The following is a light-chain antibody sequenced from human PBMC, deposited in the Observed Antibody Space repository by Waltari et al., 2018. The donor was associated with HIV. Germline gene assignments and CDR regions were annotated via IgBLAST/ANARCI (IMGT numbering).Light chain of an antibody. Sequence: QAALTQPPSASGTPGQRVTISCSGGSANIGRNSVSWFQKVPGTAPKPTTYKDNQRPSAVHDRFCASKSGPSASLAISGLRSEDEAAYYCAAWDVGLRGLVFGGGTKLTVL. CDR1: SANIGRNS. CDR2: KDN. J-gene: IGLJ2*01. CDR3: AAWDVGLRGLV. V-gene: IGLV1-47*01.